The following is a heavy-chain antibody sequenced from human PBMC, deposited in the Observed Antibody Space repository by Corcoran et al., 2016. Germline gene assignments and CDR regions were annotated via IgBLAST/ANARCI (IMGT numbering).Heavy chain of an antibody. CDR1: GYTFTSYG. CDR2: ISAYNGNT. D-gene: IGHD1-26*01. CDR3: ARGMGELTYYYYYCMDV. V-gene: IGHV1-18*01. J-gene: IGHJ6*02. Sequence: QVQLVQSGAEVKKPEASVKVSCKASGYTFTSYGISWVRQAPGQGLEWMGWISAYNGNTNYAQKLQGRVTMTTDTSTSTAYMELRSLRADDTAVYYCARGMGELTYYYYYCMDVWGQGTTVTVSS.